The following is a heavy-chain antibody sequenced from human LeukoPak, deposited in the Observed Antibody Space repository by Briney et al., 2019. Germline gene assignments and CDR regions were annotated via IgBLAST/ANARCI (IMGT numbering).Heavy chain of an antibody. Sequence: PGGSLRLSCAASGFTFSSYGMHWVRQAPGKGLEWVAVISYDGSNKFYADPVKGRFTISRDNSKNTLYLQMNSLRAEDAAVYYCASESSSWRFDYWGQGTLVTVSS. J-gene: IGHJ4*02. CDR3: ASESSSWRFDY. D-gene: IGHD6-13*01. CDR2: ISYDGSNK. CDR1: GFTFSSYG. V-gene: IGHV3-30*03.